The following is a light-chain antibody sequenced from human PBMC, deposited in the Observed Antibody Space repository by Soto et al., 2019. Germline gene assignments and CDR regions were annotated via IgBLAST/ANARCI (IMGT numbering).Light chain of an antibody. CDR2: YDS. CDR1: NIGSKS. CDR3: QVWDSSSDHRV. V-gene: IGLV3-21*04. Sequence: SSELTQPPSVSVDPGKTARITCGGNNIGSKSVHWYQQKPGQAPVLVIYYDSDRPSGIPERFSGSNSGNTATLTISRVEAGDEADYYCQVWDSSSDHRVFGGGTKLTVL. J-gene: IGLJ2*01.